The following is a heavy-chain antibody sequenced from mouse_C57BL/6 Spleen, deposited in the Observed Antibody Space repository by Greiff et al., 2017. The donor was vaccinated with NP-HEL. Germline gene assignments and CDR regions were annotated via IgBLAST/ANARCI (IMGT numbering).Heavy chain of an antibody. CDR3: ARWDYEAWFAY. Sequence: EVQLQESGPELVKPGASVKMSCKASGYTFTDYNMHWVKQSHGKSLEWIGYINPNNGGTSYNQKFKGKATLTVNKSSSTAYMELRSLTSEDAAVYYCARWDYEAWFAYWGQGTLVTVSA. V-gene: IGHV1-22*01. D-gene: IGHD1-1*01. J-gene: IGHJ3*01. CDR2: INPNNGGT. CDR1: GYTFTDYN.